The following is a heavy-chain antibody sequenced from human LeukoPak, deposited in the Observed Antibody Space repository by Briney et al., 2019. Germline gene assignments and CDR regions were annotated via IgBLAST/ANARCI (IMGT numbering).Heavy chain of an antibody. V-gene: IGHV1-18*01. CDR2: ISAYNGNT. J-gene: IGHJ5*02. D-gene: IGHD2-21*02. CDR3: GKGGVGVVTEKNGFAP. Sequence: ALVKVSCKASGYTFTSYGISWVRQAPGQGLEWMGWISAYNGNTNYAQKLQGRVTMTTDTSTSTAYMELRSLRSDDPAVYYGGKGGVGVVTEKNGFAPGGQEPLVPVSS. CDR1: GYTFTSYG.